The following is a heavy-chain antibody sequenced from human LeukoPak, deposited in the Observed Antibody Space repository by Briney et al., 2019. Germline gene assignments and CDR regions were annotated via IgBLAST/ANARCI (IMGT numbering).Heavy chain of an antibody. V-gene: IGHV3-30*04. CDR3: ARPMQGGYDYSCCY. Sequence: PGRSLRLSCAASGFTYSSFAMHWVRQAPGKGLEWVAIISYDGSAKYYADSVKGRFTISRDNSKNTLYLQMNSLRAEDTAVYYCARPMQGGYDYSCCYWGQGTLVTVSS. CDR2: ISYDGSAK. J-gene: IGHJ4*02. CDR1: GFTYSSFA. D-gene: IGHD5-12*01.